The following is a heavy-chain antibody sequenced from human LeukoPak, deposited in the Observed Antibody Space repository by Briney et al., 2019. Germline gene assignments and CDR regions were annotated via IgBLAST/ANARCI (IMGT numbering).Heavy chain of an antibody. D-gene: IGHD1-26*01. V-gene: IGHV4-4*07. CDR2: FYPSGNT. Sequence: PSETLSLTCTVSGASINSYFWSWIRQPAGKGLEWIGRFYPSGNTNYSRSLESRVTMSVDTSRNQLSLEVRSVTAADTAVYYCARDSGSINYFYGMDVWGQGTTVTVSS. CDR1: GASINSYF. CDR3: ARDSGSINYFYGMDV. J-gene: IGHJ6*02.